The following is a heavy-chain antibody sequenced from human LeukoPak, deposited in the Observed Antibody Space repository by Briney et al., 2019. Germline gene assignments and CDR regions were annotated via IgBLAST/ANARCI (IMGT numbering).Heavy chain of an antibody. V-gene: IGHV1-18*01. CDR2: ISAYNGNT. D-gene: IGHD3-9*01. CDR1: GYTFTSYG. CDR3: ARTLPVLRYFDWLSGGNYFDY. Sequence: ASVKVSCKASGYTFTSYGISWVRQAPGQGLEWMGWISAYNGNTNYAQKLQGRVTMTTDTSTSTAYMELRSLRSDDTAVYYCARTLPVLRYFDWLSGGNYFDYWGQGTLVTVSS. J-gene: IGHJ4*02.